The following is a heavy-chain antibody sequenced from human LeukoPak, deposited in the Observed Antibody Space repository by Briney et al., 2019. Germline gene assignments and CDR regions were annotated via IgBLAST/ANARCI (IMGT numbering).Heavy chain of an antibody. CDR2: DYWDDDK. V-gene: IGHV2-5*02. D-gene: IGHD2-21*02. J-gene: IGHJ5*02. CDR3: ARTPEYCGADCLAWFDP. CDR1: GFSLSTDGVG. Sequence: KSGPTLLKPTPALTLTYTFSGFSLSTDGVGVAWIRQPPGQALELLSLDYWDDDKRYSPSLKTRLTIAKDTSKNQVDLTMTNVDPVDTATYYCARTPEYCGADCLAWFDPWGQGTQVTVSS.